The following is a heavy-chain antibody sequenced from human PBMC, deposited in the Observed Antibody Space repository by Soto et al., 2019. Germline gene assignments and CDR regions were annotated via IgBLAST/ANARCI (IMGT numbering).Heavy chain of an antibody. CDR2: ISSSSSYI. V-gene: IGHV3-21*01. Sequence: GGSLRLSCAASGFTFSSYSMNWVRQDPGKGLEWVSSISSSSSYIYYADSVKGRFTISRDNAKNSLYLQMNSLRAEDTAVYYCARVRMGYGAKPRPYYFDYWGQGTLVTVSS. J-gene: IGHJ4*02. D-gene: IGHD4-17*01. CDR3: ARVRMGYGAKPRPYYFDY. CDR1: GFTFSSYS.